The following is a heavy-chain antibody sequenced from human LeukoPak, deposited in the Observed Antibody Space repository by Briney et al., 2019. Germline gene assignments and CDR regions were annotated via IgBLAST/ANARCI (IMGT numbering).Heavy chain of an antibody. CDR2: ISSSSSYI. J-gene: IGHJ6*02. Sequence: KPGGSLRLSCAASGFTFSSYSMNWVRQAPGKGLEWVSSISSSSSYIYYADSVKGRFTISRDNAKNSLYLQMNSLRAEDTAVYYCARPEGSDRYCSGGSCYSKVRPQKNYYYYGMDVWGQGTTVTVSS. CDR1: GFTFSSYS. V-gene: IGHV3-21*01. D-gene: IGHD2-15*01. CDR3: ARPEGSDRYCSGGSCYSKVRPQKNYYYYGMDV.